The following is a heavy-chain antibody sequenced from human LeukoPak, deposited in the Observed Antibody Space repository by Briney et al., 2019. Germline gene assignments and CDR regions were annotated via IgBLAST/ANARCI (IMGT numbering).Heavy chain of an antibody. CDR1: GGSISSSGYY. V-gene: IGHV4-39*02. CDR3: ARSSSDILTGEMYYFDY. Sequence: PSETLSLTCSVSGGSISSSGYYWGWIRQPPEKGLEWIVSVYYSGRTYYNPSLKSRVTISVDTSDKHFSLKVSSVTAADTAVYYCARSSSDILTGEMYYFDYWGQGTLVTVSS. D-gene: IGHD3-9*01. J-gene: IGHJ4*02. CDR2: VYYSGRT.